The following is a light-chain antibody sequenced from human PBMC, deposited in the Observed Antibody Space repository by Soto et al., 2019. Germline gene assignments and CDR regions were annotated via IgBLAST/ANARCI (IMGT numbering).Light chain of an antibody. CDR1: QSIRND. V-gene: IGKV1-39*01. CDR2: TAS. Sequence: DIQMTQSPSSLCASVGDRVTIPCRASQSIRNDLNWYQQKPGKAPKVLIYTASSLQSGAPSRFSGSGSGTDFTLSIGRLQPEDFATYYCQQTYSSPPGAFGQGTKVEIE. J-gene: IGKJ1*01. CDR3: QQTYSSPPGA.